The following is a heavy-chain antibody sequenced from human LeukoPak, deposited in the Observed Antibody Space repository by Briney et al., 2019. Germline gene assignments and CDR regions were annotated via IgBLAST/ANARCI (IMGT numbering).Heavy chain of an antibody. CDR1: GGSISSYY. V-gene: IGHV4-59*08. D-gene: IGHD4-23*01. CDR3: ARRMGYGGYFDY. CDR2: IYYSGST. Sequence: SETLSLTCTVSGGSISSYYWSWIRQPPGKGLEWIGYIYYSGSTNYNPSLKSRVTISVDTSKNQFSLKLSSVTAADTAVYYCARRMGYGGYFDYWGQGTLVTVSS. J-gene: IGHJ4*02.